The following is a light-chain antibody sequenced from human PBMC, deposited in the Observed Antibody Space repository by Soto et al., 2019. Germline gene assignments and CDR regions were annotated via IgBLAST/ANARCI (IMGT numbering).Light chain of an antibody. CDR3: QQYNNWPPLT. Sequence: EIVMTQSPATLSVSPGERATLSCRASQSVSSNLSWYQQKPGQAPRLLIYGASTMATGIPARFSGSWSLTAFTLTISSLQSEDFAVYYCQQYNNWPPLTFGGGTKVGIK. CDR1: QSVSSN. J-gene: IGKJ4*01. V-gene: IGKV3-15*01. CDR2: GAS.